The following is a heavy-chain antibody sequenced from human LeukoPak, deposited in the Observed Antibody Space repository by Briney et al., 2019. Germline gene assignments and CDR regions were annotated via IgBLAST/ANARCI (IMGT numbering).Heavy chain of an antibody. J-gene: IGHJ4*02. CDR3: XXGNGDYAVDY. Sequence: GGSLRLSCAASGFTFSDYYMNWVRQAPGKGLEWVSYISSSSSTIYYADSVKGRFTVSRDNAKNSLYLQMNSLRAEDTAVYYCXXGNGDYAVDYWGQGTLVTVSS. CDR1: GFTFSDYY. CDR2: ISSSSSTI. D-gene: IGHD4-17*01. V-gene: IGHV3-11*04.